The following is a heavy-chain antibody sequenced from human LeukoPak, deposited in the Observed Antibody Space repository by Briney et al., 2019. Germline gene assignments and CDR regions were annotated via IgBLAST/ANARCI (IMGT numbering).Heavy chain of an antibody. CDR1: GFTLSSYA. CDR3: ARAISGYNYGLDY. J-gene: IGHJ4*02. D-gene: IGHD5-18*01. Sequence: PGGSLRLSCAASGFTLSSYAMSWVRQAPGKGLEWVSAISGSGGSTYYADSVKGRFTISRDNSKNTLSLQMNSLRAEDTAVYFCARAISGYNYGLDYWGQGTLVTVSS. V-gene: IGHV3-23*01. CDR2: ISGSGGST.